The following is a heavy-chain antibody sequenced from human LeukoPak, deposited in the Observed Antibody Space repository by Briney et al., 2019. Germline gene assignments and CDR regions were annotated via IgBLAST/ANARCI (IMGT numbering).Heavy chain of an antibody. V-gene: IGHV4-39*07. CDR2: IYYSGST. J-gene: IGHJ4*02. D-gene: IGHD5-18*01. CDR1: GGSISSSSYY. Sequence: PSETLSLTCTVSGGSISSSSYYWGWIRQPPGKGLEWIGSIYYSGSTYYNPSLKSRLTISIDTSKNQFSLKLSSVTAADTAVYYCARLRRFMVRGPTGQTGYSYGARGFSFDYWGQGTLVTVSS. CDR3: ARLRRFMVRGPTGQTGYSYGARGFSFDY.